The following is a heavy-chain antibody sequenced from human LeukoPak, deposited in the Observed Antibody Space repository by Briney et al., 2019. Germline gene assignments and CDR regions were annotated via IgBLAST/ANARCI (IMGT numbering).Heavy chain of an antibody. Sequence: GGSLRLSCAASGFTFSGYGRHWVRQAPGKGLEWVAVIWYDGSNKYYADSVKGRFTISRDNSKNTLYLQMNSLRAEDTAVYYCARKAAGHFDYWGQGTLVTVSS. CDR1: GFTFSGYG. CDR3: ARKAAGHFDY. J-gene: IGHJ4*02. D-gene: IGHD6-13*01. CDR2: IWYDGSNK. V-gene: IGHV3-33*01.